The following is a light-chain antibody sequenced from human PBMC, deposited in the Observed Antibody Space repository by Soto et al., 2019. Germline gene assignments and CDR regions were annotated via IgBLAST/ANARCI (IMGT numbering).Light chain of an antibody. CDR2: SNN. Sequence: QSVLTQPPSASGTPGQRVTISCSGSTPNIGRNTVNWYQQLPGTAPKLLIHSNNQRPSGVPDRFSGSKSGTSASLAISGLQSEDEADYYCAAWDDSLNGVVFGGGTKLTVL. CDR3: AAWDDSLNGVV. J-gene: IGLJ2*01. V-gene: IGLV1-44*01. CDR1: TPNIGRNT.